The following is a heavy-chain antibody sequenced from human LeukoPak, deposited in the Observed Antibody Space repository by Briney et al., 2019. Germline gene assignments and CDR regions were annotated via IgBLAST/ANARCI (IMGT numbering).Heavy chain of an antibody. D-gene: IGHD2-2*01. CDR1: GYTFTDYY. CDR3: ARLQGCTSTTCRGEDY. V-gene: IGHV1-2*02. Sequence: VASVKVPCKASGYTFTDYYMHWVRQAPGQGLEWMGWINPNSGGTNYAQKFQGRVTMTRDTSISTAYTELSRLRSDDSAVYYCARLQGCTSTTCRGEDYWGQGTLVTVSS. J-gene: IGHJ4*02. CDR2: INPNSGGT.